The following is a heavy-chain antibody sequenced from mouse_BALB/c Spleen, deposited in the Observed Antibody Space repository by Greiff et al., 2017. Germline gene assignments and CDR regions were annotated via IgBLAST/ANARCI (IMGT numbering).Heavy chain of an antibody. CDR2: ISSGGSYT. Sequence: EVQLVESGGGLVKPGGSLKLSCAASGFTFSSYAMSWVRQTPEKRLEWVATISSGGSYTYYPDSVKGRFTISRDNAKNTLYLQMSSLRSEDTAMYYCARDYGNSGFDYWGQGTTLTVSS. CDR1: GFTFSSYA. D-gene: IGHD2-1*01. CDR3: ARDYGNSGFDY. J-gene: IGHJ2*01. V-gene: IGHV5-9-3*01.